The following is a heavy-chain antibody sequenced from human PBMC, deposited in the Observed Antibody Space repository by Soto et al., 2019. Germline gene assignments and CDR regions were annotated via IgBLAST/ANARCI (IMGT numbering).Heavy chain of an antibody. CDR1: GFICSSYD. J-gene: IGHJ3*02. D-gene: IGHD2-8*02. Sequence: GGSLRLSCAVSGFICSSYDMSWVRQAPGKGLEWVSTILVGSSTHYEDSVKGRFTISRDTSKNTVYLQMNSLTAGDTAVYYCAKATATGGGAFEIYGQGTMVTVSS. V-gene: IGHV3-23*01. CDR3: AKATATGGGAFEI. CDR2: ILVGSST.